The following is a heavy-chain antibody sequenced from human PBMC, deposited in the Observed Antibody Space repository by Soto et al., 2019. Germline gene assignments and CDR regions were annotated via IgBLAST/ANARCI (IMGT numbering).Heavy chain of an antibody. CDR1: RFTVSSNY. Sequence: GGSLRLSCAASRFTVSSNYMSWVRQAPGKGLEWVSSIYSGGSTYYADSVRGRFTISRDNSKNTLYLQMNSLRAEDTAVYYCARLDHGESVYFDYWGQGTLVTVSS. CDR3: ARLDHGESVYFDY. V-gene: IGHV3-53*01. J-gene: IGHJ4*02. CDR2: IYSGGST.